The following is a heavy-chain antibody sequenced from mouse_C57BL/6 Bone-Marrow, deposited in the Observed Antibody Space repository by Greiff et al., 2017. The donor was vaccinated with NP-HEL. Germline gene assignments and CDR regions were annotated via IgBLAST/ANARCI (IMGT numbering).Heavy chain of an antibody. V-gene: IGHV2-5*01. Sequence: QVQLKQSGPGLVQPSQCLSITCTVSGFSLTSYGVHWVSQSPGKGLEWLGVIWRGGSTDYNAAFMSRLSITKDNSKSQVFFKMNSLQADDTAIYYCAKNYDYGSSPHWYFDVWGTGTTVTVSS. CDR3: AKNYDYGSSPHWYFDV. D-gene: IGHD1-1*01. J-gene: IGHJ1*03. CDR2: IWRGGST. CDR1: GFSLTSYG.